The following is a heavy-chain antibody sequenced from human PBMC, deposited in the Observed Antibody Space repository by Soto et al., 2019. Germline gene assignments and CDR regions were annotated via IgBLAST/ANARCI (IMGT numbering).Heavy chain of an antibody. J-gene: IGHJ6*02. CDR3: ASRAGGGYSGYEGPYYYYYYGMDV. Sequence: ASVKVSCKASGYTFTSYYMHWVRQAPGQGLEWMGIINPSGGSTSYAQKFQGRVTMTRDTSTSTVYMELSSLRSEDTAVYYCASRAGGGYSGYEGPYYYYYYGMDVWG. CDR1: GYTFTSYY. D-gene: IGHD5-12*01. V-gene: IGHV1-46*03. CDR2: INPSGGST.